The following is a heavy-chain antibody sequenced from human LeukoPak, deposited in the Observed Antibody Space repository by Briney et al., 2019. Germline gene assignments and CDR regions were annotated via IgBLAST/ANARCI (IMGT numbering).Heavy chain of an antibody. V-gene: IGHV3-30*03. CDR1: GFTFSSYS. D-gene: IGHD5-24*01. CDR2: ISYDGSNK. CDR3: ARGFRDDYPLHTFDI. J-gene: IGHJ3*02. Sequence: GGSLRLSCAASGFTFSSYSMNWVRQAPGKGLEWVAVISYDGSNKYYADSVKGRFTISRDNSKNTLYLQMNSLRAEDTALYYCARGFRDDYPLHTFDIWGQGTVVTVSS.